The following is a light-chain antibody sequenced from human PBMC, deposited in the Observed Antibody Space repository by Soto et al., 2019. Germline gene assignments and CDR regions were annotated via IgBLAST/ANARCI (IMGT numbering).Light chain of an antibody. V-gene: IGKV1D-8*03. J-gene: IGKJ4*01. CDR2: AAS. CDR3: QKYNSAPLT. Sequence: VIWMTQSPSLLYASTVDRFTIILRMSQGISSYLAWYQQKPGKAPEPLIYAASTLQAGVPSRFSGSGSGTDFTLTISSLQPEDVAAYYCQKYNSAPLTFGGGTKVDIK. CDR1: QGISSY.